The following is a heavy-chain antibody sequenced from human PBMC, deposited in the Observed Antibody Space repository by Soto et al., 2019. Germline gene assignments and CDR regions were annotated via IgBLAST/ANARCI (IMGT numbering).Heavy chain of an antibody. Sequence: GGSLRLSCAASGFTFSSYGMHWVRQAPGKGLEWVAVISYDGSNKYYADSVKGRFTISRDNSKNTLYLQMNSLRAEDTAVYYCAKDSNLYYDFWSGYLDYYYYMDVWGKGTTVTVSS. V-gene: IGHV3-30*18. J-gene: IGHJ6*03. CDR1: GFTFSSYG. CDR3: AKDSNLYYDFWSGYLDYYYYMDV. CDR2: ISYDGSNK. D-gene: IGHD3-3*01.